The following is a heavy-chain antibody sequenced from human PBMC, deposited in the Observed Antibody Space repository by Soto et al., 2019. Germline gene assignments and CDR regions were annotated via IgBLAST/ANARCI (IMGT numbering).Heavy chain of an antibody. CDR1: GYTFTGYY. D-gene: IGHD6-19*01. CDR3: ARGPQWEQWLITYDY. J-gene: IGHJ4*02. CDR2: INPNSGGT. V-gene: IGHV1-2*04. Sequence: QVQLVQSGAEVKKPGASVKVSCKASGYTFTGYYMHWVRQAPGQGLEWMGWINPNSGGTNYAQKFQGWVTMTRDTSISTAYMELSRLRSDDTAVYYCARGPQWEQWLITYDYWGQGTLVTVSS.